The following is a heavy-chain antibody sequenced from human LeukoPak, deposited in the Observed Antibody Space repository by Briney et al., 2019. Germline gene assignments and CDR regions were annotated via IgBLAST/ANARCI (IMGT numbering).Heavy chain of an antibody. D-gene: IGHD3-22*01. Sequence: SETLSLTCTVSGGSISSYYWSWIRQPPGKGLEWIGEINHSGSTNYNPSLKSRVTISVDTSKNQFSLKLSSVTAADTAVYYCARGFPYDSSGYYYYYYGMDVWGQGTTVTVSS. CDR1: GGSISSYY. J-gene: IGHJ6*02. CDR2: INHSGST. CDR3: ARGFPYDSSGYYYYYYGMDV. V-gene: IGHV4-34*01.